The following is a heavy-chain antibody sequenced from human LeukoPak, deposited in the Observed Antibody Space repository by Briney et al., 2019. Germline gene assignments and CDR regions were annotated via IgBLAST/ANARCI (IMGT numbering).Heavy chain of an antibody. V-gene: IGHV3-66*01. J-gene: IGHJ3*02. CDR1: GFTVSSNY. CDR3: ATSGIAVAGTDDAFAI. CDR2: IYSGGST. D-gene: IGHD6-19*01. Sequence: GGSLRLSCAASGFTVSSNYMSWVRQAPGKGLEWVSVIYSGGSTYYADSVKGRFTISRDNSKNTLYLQMNSLRAEDTAVYYCATSGIAVAGTDDAFAIWGQGTMVTVSS.